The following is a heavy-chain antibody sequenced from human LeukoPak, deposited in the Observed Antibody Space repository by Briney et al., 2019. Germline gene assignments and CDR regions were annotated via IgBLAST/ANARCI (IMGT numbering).Heavy chain of an antibody. D-gene: IGHD3-10*01. Sequence: ASVKVSCKASGYTFTSYGISRVRQAPGQGLERMGWISAYNGNTNYAQKLQGRVTMTTDTSTSTAYMELRSLRSDDTAVYYCARDPVLLWFGELLARGYYYGMDVWGQGTTVTVSS. CDR2: ISAYNGNT. CDR3: ARDPVLLWFGELLARGYYYGMDV. V-gene: IGHV1-18*01. CDR1: GYTFTSYG. J-gene: IGHJ6*02.